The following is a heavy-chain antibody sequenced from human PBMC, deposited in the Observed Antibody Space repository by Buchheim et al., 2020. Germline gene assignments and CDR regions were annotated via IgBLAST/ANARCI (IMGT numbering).Heavy chain of an antibody. CDR2: ISSSGSTI. J-gene: IGHJ3*01. CDR3: TRDQPEVREFDF. Sequence: EVQLVESGGDLVQPGGSLRLSCAVSGFTFSDYSMTWVRQAPGKGLEWLSHISSSGSTIYYANSVKGRFFISRDNAENSLYLQMDSLRVEDTAVYYCTRDQPEVREFDFWGQGT. D-gene: IGHD1-26*01. CDR1: GFTFSDYS. V-gene: IGHV3-48*01.